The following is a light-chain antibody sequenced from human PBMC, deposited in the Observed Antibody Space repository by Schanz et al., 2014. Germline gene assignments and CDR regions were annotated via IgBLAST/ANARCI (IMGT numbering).Light chain of an antibody. Sequence: QSALTQPPSASGSPGQSVTISCTGTSSDVGGYNYVSWYQQHPGKAPKLMIYEVSKRPSGVPDRFSGSKSGNTASLTVSGLQAEDEADYYCSSYAGTYTFIFGGGTKLTVL. CDR1: SSDVGGYNY. J-gene: IGLJ2*01. CDR3: SSYAGTYTFI. CDR2: EVS. V-gene: IGLV2-8*01.